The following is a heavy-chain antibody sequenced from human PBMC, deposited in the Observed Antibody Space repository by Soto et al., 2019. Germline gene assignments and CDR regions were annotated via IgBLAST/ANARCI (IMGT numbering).Heavy chain of an antibody. D-gene: IGHD3-22*01. V-gene: IGHV3-23*01. Sequence: PGGSLRLSCAASGFTFSSYAMSWVRQAPGEGLEWVSAFSGSGDTTFYADSVKGRFTVFRDNSKKTLYLQLNSLRDEDTAVYYCARDAGELPVVTVGVFVFWGRGTLVTSPQ. CDR1: GFTFSSYA. CDR3: ARDAGELPVVTVGVFVF. J-gene: IGHJ4*02. CDR2: FSGSGDTT.